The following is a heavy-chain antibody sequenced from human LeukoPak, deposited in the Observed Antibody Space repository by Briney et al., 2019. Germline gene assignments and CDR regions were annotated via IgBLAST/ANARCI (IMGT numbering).Heavy chain of an antibody. J-gene: IGHJ4*02. D-gene: IGHD7-27*01. CDR1: GFTFSSYS. Sequence: GGSLRLSCVASGFTFSSYSMNWVRQAPGKGLEWVSYISGSSTYIYYVDSLKGRFTISRDNAKNSLYLQMNSLRVEDTAVYYCASTTGDRDYWGQGTLVDVSS. CDR2: ISGSSTYI. V-gene: IGHV3-21*01. CDR3: ASTTGDRDY.